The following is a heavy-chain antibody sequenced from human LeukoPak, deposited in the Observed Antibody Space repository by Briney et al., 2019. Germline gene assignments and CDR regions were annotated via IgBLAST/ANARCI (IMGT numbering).Heavy chain of an antibody. CDR2: IKQDGSEK. Sequence: GGSLRLSCAASGFTFSSYWMSWVRQAPGKGLEWVANIKQDGSEKYYVDSVKGRFTISRDNAKNSLYLQMNSLRAEDTAVYYCARVPLGDNWNDDDWFDPWGQGTLVTVSS. D-gene: IGHD1-1*01. V-gene: IGHV3-7*01. CDR3: ARVPLGDNWNDDDWFDP. J-gene: IGHJ5*02. CDR1: GFTFSSYW.